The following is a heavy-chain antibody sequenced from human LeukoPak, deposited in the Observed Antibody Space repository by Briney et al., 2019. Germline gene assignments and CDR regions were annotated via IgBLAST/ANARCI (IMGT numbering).Heavy chain of an antibody. D-gene: IGHD3-3*01. CDR1: GFTFSSYA. V-gene: IGHV3-30-3*01. CDR2: ISYDGSNK. CDR3: ARDLETRYYDFWSGHDY. Sequence: GGSLRLSCAASGFTFSSYAMHWVRQAPGKGLEWVAVISYDGSNKYYADSVKGRFTISRDNSKNTLYLQMNSLRAEDTAVYYCARDLETRYYDFWSGHDYGGQGTLVTVSS. J-gene: IGHJ4*02.